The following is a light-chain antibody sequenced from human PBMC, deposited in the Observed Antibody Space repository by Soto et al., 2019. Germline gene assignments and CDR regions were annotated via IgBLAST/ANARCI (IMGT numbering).Light chain of an antibody. CDR1: QSISTW. Sequence: DIQMTQSPSTLSASVGDRVTITCRASQSISTWLAWYQQKPGKAPYLLIYKASSLEGGVPSRFSGSGSGTEFNITIRSLQPDDFATYYCQQYNAYPLPFGGGTTVEIK. CDR2: KAS. V-gene: IGKV1-5*03. CDR3: QQYNAYPLP. J-gene: IGKJ4*01.